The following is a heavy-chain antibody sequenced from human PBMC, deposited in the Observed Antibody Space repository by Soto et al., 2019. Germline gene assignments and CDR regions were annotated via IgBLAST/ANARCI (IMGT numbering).Heavy chain of an antibody. J-gene: IGHJ4*02. D-gene: IGHD3-3*01. CDR1: GGSIKNYY. CDR3: VCVGTILGVVSSFDY. V-gene: IGHV4-59*01. Sequence: SETLSLTCTVSGGSIKNYYWSWIRQPPGKGLEWIGYIYYAGSTSYNPSLKSRVTMSVDTSKNQFSLRLSSVTAADTAMYYCVCVGTILGVVSSFDYWGQGTLVTVSS. CDR2: IYYAGST.